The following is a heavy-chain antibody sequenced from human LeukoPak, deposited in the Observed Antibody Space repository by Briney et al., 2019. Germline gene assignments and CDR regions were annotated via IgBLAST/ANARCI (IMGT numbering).Heavy chain of an antibody. D-gene: IGHD1-26*01. CDR2: IYSGGST. Sequence: GGSLRLSCAASGFTFSSYAMSWVRQAPGKGLEWVSVIYSGGSTYYADSVKGRFTISRDNSKNTLYLQMNSLRAEDTAVYYCARVLREGGFDYWGQGTLVTVSS. CDR1: GFTFSSYA. CDR3: ARVLREGGFDY. V-gene: IGHV3-53*01. J-gene: IGHJ4*02.